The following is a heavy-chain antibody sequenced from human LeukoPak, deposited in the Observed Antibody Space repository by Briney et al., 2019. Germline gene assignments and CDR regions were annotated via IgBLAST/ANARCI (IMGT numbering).Heavy chain of an antibody. J-gene: IGHJ3*02. D-gene: IGHD3-22*01. Sequence: ASVKVSCKASGYTFTSYGISWVRQAPGQGLEWMGWISAYNGNTNYAQKFQGRVTMTRDTSISTAYMELSRLRSDDTAVYYCARDIYDSSGYSVAFDIWGQGTMVTVSS. CDR3: ARDIYDSSGYSVAFDI. V-gene: IGHV1-18*01. CDR1: GYTFTSYG. CDR2: ISAYNGNT.